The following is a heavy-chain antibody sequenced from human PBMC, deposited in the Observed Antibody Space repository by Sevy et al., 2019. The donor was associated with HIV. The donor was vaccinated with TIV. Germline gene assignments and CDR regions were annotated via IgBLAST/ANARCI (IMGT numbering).Heavy chain of an antibody. V-gene: IGHV4-59*13. Sequence: SETLSLTCSVSGVSIGSFYWSWIRQPPGKGLEWIGNIYYTGSPNYNPSLKSRVTIAVDTSKNQFSLKLSSVTAADTAVYYCARRYFYDSRGFTVCDYWGQGTLVTVSS. J-gene: IGHJ4*02. CDR2: IYYTGSP. CDR3: ARRYFYDSRGFTVCDY. CDR1: GVSIGSFY. D-gene: IGHD3-22*01.